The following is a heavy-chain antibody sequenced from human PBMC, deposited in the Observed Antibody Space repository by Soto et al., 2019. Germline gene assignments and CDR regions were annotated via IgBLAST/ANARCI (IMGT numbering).Heavy chain of an antibody. CDR2: IIPTFASP. V-gene: IGHV1-69*12. J-gene: IGHJ6*02. CDR1: GGTFSNFA. D-gene: IGHD2-8*01. CDR3: ARDRVMRGNSYYYGMDV. Sequence: QVQLVQSGAEVKKPGSSVKVSSKASGGTFSNFAISWVRQAPGQGLEWMGAIIPTFASPYYAQRFQGRISITADASTTTAFMEVSSLRSDDTAVYFCARDRVMRGNSYYYGMDVWGQGTTVTVSS.